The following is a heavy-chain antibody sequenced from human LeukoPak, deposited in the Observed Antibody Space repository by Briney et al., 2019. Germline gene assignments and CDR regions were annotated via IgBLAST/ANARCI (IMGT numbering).Heavy chain of an antibody. CDR3: ARPTIFGVVTAFDI. CDR1: GGSFSGYY. D-gene: IGHD3-3*01. V-gene: IGHV4-34*01. CDR2: INHSGST. J-gene: IGHJ3*02. Sequence: SETLSPTCAVYGGSFSGYYWSWIRQPPGKGLEWIGEINHSGSTNYNPSLKSRVTISVDTSKNQFSLKLSSVTAADTAVYYCARPTIFGVVTAFDIWGQGTMVTVSS.